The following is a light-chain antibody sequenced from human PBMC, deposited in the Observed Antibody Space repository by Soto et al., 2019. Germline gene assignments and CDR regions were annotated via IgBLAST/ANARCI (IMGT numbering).Light chain of an antibody. CDR2: DDS. Sequence: SYDRTQPPWVSVAPGQTARISCGGNNIESKSVNWYQQKPGQAPVLVVYDDSDRPSGIPERFSGSNSGNTATLIISTAEAGDEADYYCQVWDSDNNPFYVFGAGTKVTVL. J-gene: IGLJ1*01. CDR3: QVWDSDNNPFYV. V-gene: IGLV3-21*02. CDR1: NIESKS.